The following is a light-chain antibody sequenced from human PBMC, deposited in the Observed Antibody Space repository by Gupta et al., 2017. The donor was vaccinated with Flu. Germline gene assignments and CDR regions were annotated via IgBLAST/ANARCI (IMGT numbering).Light chain of an antibody. Sequence: SYVLTQPPSASVAPGQTARITCGGNNIGSKSVHWYQQKPGQAPVLVVYDDSHRPSGIPERFSGSNSENTATLTISRVADEEEADYYCQVRDDSSYVVFGGGAKLTVL. CDR3: QVRDDSSYVV. CDR1: NIGSKS. CDR2: DDS. V-gene: IGLV3-21*02. J-gene: IGLJ3*02.